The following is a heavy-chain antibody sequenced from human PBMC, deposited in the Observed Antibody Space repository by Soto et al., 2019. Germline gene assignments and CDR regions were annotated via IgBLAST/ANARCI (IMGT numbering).Heavy chain of an antibody. CDR2: ARNKVNSYTT. V-gene: IGHV3-72*01. J-gene: IGHJ4*02. Sequence: HPGGSRRRSWAASGASGFTFIDHHIYWVRQAPGKGLEWVGRARNKVNSYTTAHAASVKGRFTISRDDSKKSLYLQMNSLKTDDTAMYFCARLMGTSFDLWGQGALVTVSS. CDR1: GFTFIDHH. D-gene: IGHD2-8*01. CDR3: ARLMGTSFDL.